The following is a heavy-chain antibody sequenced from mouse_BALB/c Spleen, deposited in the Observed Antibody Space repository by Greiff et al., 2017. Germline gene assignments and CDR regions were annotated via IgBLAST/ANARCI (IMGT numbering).Heavy chain of an antibody. CDR1: GFTFSSYG. CDR3: ARPGSSPAWFAY. CDR2: ISSGGSYT. D-gene: IGHD1-1*01. J-gene: IGHJ3*01. Sequence: EVQRVESGGDLVKPGGSLKLSCAASGFTFSSYGMSWVRQTPDKRLEWVATISSGGSYTYYPDSVKGRFTISRDNAKNTLYLQMSSLKSEDTAMYYCARPGSSPAWFAYWGQGTLVTVSA. V-gene: IGHV5-6*01.